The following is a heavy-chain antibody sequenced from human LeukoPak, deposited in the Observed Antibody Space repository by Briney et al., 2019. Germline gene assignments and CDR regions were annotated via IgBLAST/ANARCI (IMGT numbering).Heavy chain of an antibody. J-gene: IGHJ4*02. V-gene: IGHV1-2*02. CDR2: INPNSGGT. CDR3: ARAAAARAPSDY. CDR1: GYTFTGYY. Sequence: GASVKVSCKASGYTFTGYYMHWVRQAPGQGLEWMGWINPNSGGTNYAQKFQGRVTMTRDTSISTAYMELSRLRPDDTAVYYCARAAAARAPSDYWGQGTLVTVSS. D-gene: IGHD6-13*01.